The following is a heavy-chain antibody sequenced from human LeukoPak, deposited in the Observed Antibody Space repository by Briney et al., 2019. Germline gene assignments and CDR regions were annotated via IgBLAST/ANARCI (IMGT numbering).Heavy chain of an antibody. V-gene: IGHV4-59*01. CDR3: ARGAGYCSSTSCYKGVYYYYYYYMDV. J-gene: IGHJ6*03. Sequence: RSETLSLTCTVSGGSISSYYWSWIRQPPGNGLDWIGYLYYSGSTNYNPSLKSRVTISVDTSKNQFSLKLSSVTAADTAVYYCARGAGYCSSTSCYKGVYYYYYYYMDVWGKGTTVTVSS. CDR1: GGSISSYY. D-gene: IGHD2-2*02. CDR2: LYYSGST.